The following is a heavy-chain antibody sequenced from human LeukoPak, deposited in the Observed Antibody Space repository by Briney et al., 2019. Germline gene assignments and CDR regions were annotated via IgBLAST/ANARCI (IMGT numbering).Heavy chain of an antibody. Sequence: LGGSLRLSCEVSGFTFSSYAMSWVRQAPGKGLAWVSAISGGGGSTSYADSVKGRFTISRDNSKNTLYLQMNSLRAEDTAVYYCAKAGDDFWSGYYTGSFDYWGQGTLDTVSS. J-gene: IGHJ4*02. V-gene: IGHV3-23*01. CDR1: GFTFSSYA. D-gene: IGHD3-3*01. CDR3: AKAGDDFWSGYYTGSFDY. CDR2: ISGGGGST.